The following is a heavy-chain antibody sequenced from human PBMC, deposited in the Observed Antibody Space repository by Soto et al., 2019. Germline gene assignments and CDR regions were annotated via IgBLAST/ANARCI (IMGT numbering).Heavy chain of an antibody. J-gene: IGHJ4*02. V-gene: IGHV3-15*07. CDR1: GLTFSNTW. Sequence: EVQLVESGGGLVKPGGSLRLSCAASGLTFSNTWVNWVRQAPGRGLEWVGRVKSKTDGRATDYAAPVKGRFTISRDDSEATLYLQMNSLKTEDTAVYYCATVGSITTAGTPFDYWGQGTLVTVSS. CDR3: ATVGSITTAGTPFDY. D-gene: IGHD3-3*01. CDR2: VKSKTDGRAT.